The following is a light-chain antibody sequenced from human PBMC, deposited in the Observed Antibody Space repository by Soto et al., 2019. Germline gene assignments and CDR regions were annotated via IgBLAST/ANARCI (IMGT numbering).Light chain of an antibody. Sequence: EIVLTQSPSALSLSQGERSTLXXRASQSVSSSYLAWDQQKPGQAPRFXIYGASTRATGIPDRFSGSGSGTDFTLTINRLEPEDSAVYYCQQYGRAPITFGQGTRLDIK. CDR3: QQYGRAPIT. CDR2: GAS. V-gene: IGKV3-20*01. J-gene: IGKJ5*01. CDR1: QSVSSSY.